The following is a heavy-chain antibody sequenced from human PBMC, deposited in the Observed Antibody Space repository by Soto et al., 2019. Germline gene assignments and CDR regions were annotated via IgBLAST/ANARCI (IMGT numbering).Heavy chain of an antibody. CDR1: GYPITTYY. CDR2: IDPRSGGT. Sequence: ASVKVSCKVSGYPITTYYIHWVRQAPGQGLEWMGWIDPRSGGTVYEQKFQGRVTMTRDTSISTVYMDLSGLTSDDTALYYCATDDYGIFPYWGQGSLVTVS. J-gene: IGHJ4*02. V-gene: IGHV1-2*02. D-gene: IGHD3-10*01. CDR3: ATDDYGIFPY.